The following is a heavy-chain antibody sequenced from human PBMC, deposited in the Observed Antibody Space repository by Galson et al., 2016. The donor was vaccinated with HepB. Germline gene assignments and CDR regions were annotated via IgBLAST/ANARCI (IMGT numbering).Heavy chain of an antibody. Sequence: SVKVSCKASGYTFTSYGISWVQQAPGQGLEWMGWISAYNGNTNYAQKLQGRVTMTTDTSTSTAYMELRSLRSDDTAVYYCARGPLLFGELAIDYWGQGTLVTVSS. CDR2: ISAYNGNT. CDR3: ARGPLLFGELAIDY. D-gene: IGHD3-10*01. J-gene: IGHJ4*02. V-gene: IGHV1-18*01. CDR1: GYTFTSYG.